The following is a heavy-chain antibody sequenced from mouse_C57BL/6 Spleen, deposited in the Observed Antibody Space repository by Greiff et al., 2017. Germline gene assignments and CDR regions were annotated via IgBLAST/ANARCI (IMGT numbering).Heavy chain of an antibody. CDR3: TNNYYGSSYEEVYFDY. D-gene: IGHD1-1*01. CDR1: GFNIKDYY. CDR2: IDPEDGDT. J-gene: IGHJ2*01. Sequence: EVQLQQSGAELVRPGASVKLSCTASGFNIKDYYMHWVKQRPEQGLEWIGRIDPEDGDTEYAPKFQGKATMTADTSSNTAYLQLSSLTSEDTAVYYCTNNYYGSSYEEVYFDYWGQGTTLTVSS. V-gene: IGHV14-1*01.